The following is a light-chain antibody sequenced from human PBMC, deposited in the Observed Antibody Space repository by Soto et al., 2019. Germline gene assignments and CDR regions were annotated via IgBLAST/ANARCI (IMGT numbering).Light chain of an antibody. J-gene: IGKJ5*01. CDR3: QHLNSYPIT. Sequence: DIQLTQSPSFLSASVGDRVTITCRASQGISRYLAWYQQKPGTAPKLLISTASTLQSGVPSRFSGRGSGTDFTLTISSLQPEDFATYYWQHLNSYPITFGQGTRLEIK. CDR2: TAS. V-gene: IGKV1-9*01. CDR1: QGISRY.